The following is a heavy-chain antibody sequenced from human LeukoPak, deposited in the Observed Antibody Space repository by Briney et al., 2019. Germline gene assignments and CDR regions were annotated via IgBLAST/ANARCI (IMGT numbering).Heavy chain of an antibody. V-gene: IGHV3-7*01. D-gene: IGHD2-2*02. CDR3: AREAVPAAIPFDY. J-gene: IGHJ4*02. CDR2: IKQDGSEK. CDR1: GFTFSSYW. Sequence: PGGSLRLSCAASGFTFSSYWMSWVRQAPGKGLEWVANIKQDGSEKYYVDSVKGRFTISRDNAKNSLYLQMNSLRAEDTAVYYCAREAVPAAIPFDYWGQGTLVTVSS.